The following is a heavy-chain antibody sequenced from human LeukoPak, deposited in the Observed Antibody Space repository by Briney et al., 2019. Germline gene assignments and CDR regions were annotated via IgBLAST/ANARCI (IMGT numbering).Heavy chain of an antibody. CDR1: GDSVSSKSAS. V-gene: IGHV6-1*01. CDR3: ARGTGSLDY. Sequence: SQTLSLTCAISGDSVSSKSASWNWIRQSPSRGLEWLGRTYSRSKWFNDYAVSVKSRITVNPDTSKNQFSLHLTSVTPDDTAVYYCARGTGSLDYWGQGTLVTVSS. CDR2: TYSRSKWFN. J-gene: IGHJ4*02. D-gene: IGHD1-26*01.